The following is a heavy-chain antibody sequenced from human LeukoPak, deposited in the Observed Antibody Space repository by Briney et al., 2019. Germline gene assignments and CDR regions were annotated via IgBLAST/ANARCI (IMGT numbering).Heavy chain of an antibody. Sequence: GESRRISGKGPSYTLISISSSWVRQMPGKGLEWMGRIDPTEAYTNYSPSFQGHVTISADKSISTAYLQWNSLNASDTAMYYCARRHYDMSTGYPFDYWRQGTLVTVSS. CDR1: SYTLISIS. CDR3: ARRHYDMSTGYPFDY. J-gene: IGHJ4*02. D-gene: IGHD3-9*01. V-gene: IGHV5-10-1*01. CDR2: IDPTEAYT.